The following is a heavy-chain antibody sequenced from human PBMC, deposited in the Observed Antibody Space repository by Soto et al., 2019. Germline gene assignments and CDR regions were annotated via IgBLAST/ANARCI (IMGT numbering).Heavy chain of an antibody. J-gene: IGHJ4*02. CDR2: ISSSSSTI. V-gene: IGHV3-48*02. Sequence: GGSLRLSCAASGFTFSSYSMNWVRQAPGKGLEWVSYISSSSSTIYYADSVKGRFTISRDNAKNSLYLQMNSLRDEDTAVYYCARDESTYYDFWSGYDPFDYWGQGTLVTVSS. D-gene: IGHD3-3*01. CDR3: ARDESTYYDFWSGYDPFDY. CDR1: GFTFSSYS.